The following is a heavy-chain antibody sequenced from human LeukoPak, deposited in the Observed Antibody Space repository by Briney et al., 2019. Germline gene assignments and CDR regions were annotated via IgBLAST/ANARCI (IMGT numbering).Heavy chain of an antibody. CDR1: GYTFTGYY. J-gene: IGHJ6*02. CDR3: ARVYYYDSSGYYPYYYGMDV. Sequence: GASVKVSCKASGYTFTGYYMHWVRQAPGQGLEWMGWINPNSGGTNYAQKFQGRVTMTRDTSISTAYMELSRLRSDDTAVYYCARVYYYDSSGYYPYYYGMDVWGQGTTVTVSS. V-gene: IGHV1-2*02. D-gene: IGHD3-22*01. CDR2: INPNSGGT.